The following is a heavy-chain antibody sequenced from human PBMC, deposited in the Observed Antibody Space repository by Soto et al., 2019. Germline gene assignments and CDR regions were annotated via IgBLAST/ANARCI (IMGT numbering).Heavy chain of an antibody. V-gene: IGHV1-3*01. Sequence: GASVKVSCRASGYTFTSYAMHWVRQAPGQRLEWMGWINAGNGNTKYSQKFQGRVTITRDTSASTAYMELSSLRSEDTAVYYCASDFWSGYPYYYYYGMDVWGQGTTVTVSS. CDR1: GYTFTSYA. J-gene: IGHJ6*02. D-gene: IGHD3-3*01. CDR2: INAGNGNT. CDR3: ASDFWSGYPYYYYYGMDV.